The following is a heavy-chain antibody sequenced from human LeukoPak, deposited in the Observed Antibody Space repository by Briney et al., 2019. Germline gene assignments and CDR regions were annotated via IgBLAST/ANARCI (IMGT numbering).Heavy chain of an antibody. V-gene: IGHV1-69*13. Sequence: SVKVSCKASGGTFSSYAISWVRQAPGQGLEWMGGIIPIFGTANYAQKFQGGVTITADESTSTAYMELSSLRSEDTAVYYCARGRGYFDWSEGEFDYWGQGTLVTVSS. CDR2: IIPIFGTA. CDR1: GGTFSSYA. J-gene: IGHJ4*02. D-gene: IGHD3-9*01. CDR3: ARGRGYFDWSEGEFDY.